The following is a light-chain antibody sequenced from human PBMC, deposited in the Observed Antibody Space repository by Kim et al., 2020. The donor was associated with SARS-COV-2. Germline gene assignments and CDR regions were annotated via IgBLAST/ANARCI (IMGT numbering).Light chain of an antibody. J-gene: IGLJ1*01. CDR3: HSRDRTGDQI. CDR2: GEK. CDR1: RVRRCF. Sequence: GWGQTDGVACRRDRVRRCFHHWYQERPGQAPVVIIYGEKKWPSWSPGRVAGSGSGDTASLTITGAQAEDEGGYFCHSRDRTGDQIFGSGTKVTVL. V-gene: IGLV3-19*01.